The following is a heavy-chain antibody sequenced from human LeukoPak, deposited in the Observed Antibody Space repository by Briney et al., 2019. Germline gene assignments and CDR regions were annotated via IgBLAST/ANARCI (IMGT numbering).Heavy chain of an antibody. CDR1: GGSISSSSYY. CDR2: IYYSGST. Sequence: SETLSLTCTVSGGSISSSSYYWGWIRQPPGKGLEWIGSIYYSGSTYYNPSLKSRVTISVDTSKNQFSLKLTSVTAADTAMYFCARSMFYYDRSGYYYAANFDYWGQGTLVTVSS. J-gene: IGHJ4*02. D-gene: IGHD3-22*01. CDR3: ARSMFYYDRSGYYYAANFDY. V-gene: IGHV4-39*01.